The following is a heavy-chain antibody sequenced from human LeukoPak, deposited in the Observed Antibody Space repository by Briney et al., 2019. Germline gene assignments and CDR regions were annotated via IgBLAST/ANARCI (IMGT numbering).Heavy chain of an antibody. V-gene: IGHV3-7*01. CDR2: INPAGTET. J-gene: IGHJ4*02. CDR1: GFSFSAYW. CDR3: ARFGYVAAVDL. Sequence: GGSLRLSCAASGFSFSAYWMTWVRQAPGTGLEWVANINPAGTETYYVDPVKGRFTISRDNAKNLLYLQMNSLRAEDTAVYCARFGYVAAVDLWGQGTLVTVPS. D-gene: IGHD2-15*01.